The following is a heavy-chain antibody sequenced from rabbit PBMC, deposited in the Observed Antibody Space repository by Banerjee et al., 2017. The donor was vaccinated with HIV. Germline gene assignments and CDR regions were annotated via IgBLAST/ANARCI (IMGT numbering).Heavy chain of an antibody. J-gene: IGHJ4*01. V-gene: IGHV1S45*01. D-gene: IGHD4-1*01. CDR2: IYTDSSGST. CDR1: GFSFSNKYV. CDR3: ARDLAGVIGWNFNL. Sequence: QEQLEESGGDLVKPEGSLTLTCTASGFSFSNKYVMCWVRQAPGKGLEWIACIYTDSSGSTYYASWAKGRFTITKTSSTTVTLQMTSLTAADTATYFCARDLAGVIGWNFNLWGPGTLVTVS.